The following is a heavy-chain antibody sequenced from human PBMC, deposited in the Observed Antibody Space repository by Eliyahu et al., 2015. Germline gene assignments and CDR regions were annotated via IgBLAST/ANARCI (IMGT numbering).Heavy chain of an antibody. CDR1: GFSLSTRGVG. CDR2: IYWDDDK. CDR3: AHRNRADHRGTFDI. V-gene: IGHV2-5*02. Sequence: QITLKESGPTLVKPTQTLTLTCTFSGFSLSTRGVGVSWIRQPPGKALEWLALIYWDDDKRYSPSLKNRLTITKDTSKNQVVLTMTNMDPVDTATYYCAHRNRADHRGTFDIWGQGTMVTVSS. D-gene: IGHD1-14*01. J-gene: IGHJ3*02.